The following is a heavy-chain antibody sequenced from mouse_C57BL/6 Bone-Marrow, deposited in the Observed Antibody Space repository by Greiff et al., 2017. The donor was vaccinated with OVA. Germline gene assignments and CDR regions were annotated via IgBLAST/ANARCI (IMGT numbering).Heavy chain of an antibody. V-gene: IGHV1-69*01. CDR2: IDPSDSYT. Sequence: QVQLQQPGAELVMPGASVKLSCKASGYTFTSYWMHWVKQRPGQGLEWIGEIDPSDSYTNYNQKFKGKSTLTVDKSSSTAYMQLSSLTSEDSAVYYCARRRDYSYYFDYWGQDTTLT. J-gene: IGHJ2*01. CDR1: GYTFTSYW. CDR3: ARRRDYSYYFDY. D-gene: IGHD2-13*01.